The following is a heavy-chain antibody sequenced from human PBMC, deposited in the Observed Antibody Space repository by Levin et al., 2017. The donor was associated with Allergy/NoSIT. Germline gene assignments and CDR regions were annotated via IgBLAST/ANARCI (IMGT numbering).Heavy chain of an antibody. CDR2: ISSSSSYT. Sequence: GGSLRLSCAASGFTFSDYYMSWIRQAPGKGLEWVSYISSSSSYTNYADSVKGRFTISRDNAKNSLYLQMNSLRAEDTAVYYCARDASGLSSAEGIDDAFDIWGQGTMVTVSS. CDR3: ARDASGLSSAEGIDDAFDI. CDR1: GFTFSDYY. V-gene: IGHV3-11*05. J-gene: IGHJ3*02. D-gene: IGHD3-10*01.